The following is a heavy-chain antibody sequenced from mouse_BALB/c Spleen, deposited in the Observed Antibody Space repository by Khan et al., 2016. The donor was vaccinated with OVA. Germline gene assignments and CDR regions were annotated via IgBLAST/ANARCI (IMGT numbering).Heavy chain of an antibody. CDR1: GYTFTSHT. D-gene: IGHD2-14*01. V-gene: IGHV1-4*01. CDR3: ARRTTEYALDY. CDR2: INPRSDYT. J-gene: IGHJ4*01. Sequence: VQLQESGAELARPGASVKMSCKASGYTFTSHTMHWVKQRPGQGLEWIGYINPRSDYTQYNQKFNDKAPLTADISSSTAYMQLSSLTSEDSAGYYCARRTTEYALDYWGQGTSVTVSS.